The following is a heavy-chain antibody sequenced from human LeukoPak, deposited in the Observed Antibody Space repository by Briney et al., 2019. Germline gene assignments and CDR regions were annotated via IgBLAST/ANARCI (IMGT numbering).Heavy chain of an antibody. Sequence: KPSETLSLTCTVSGGSISSSSYYWGWIRQPPGKGLEWIGSIYYSGSTYYNPSLKSRVTISVDTSKNQFSLKLSSVTAADTAVYYCARVSTFGGVIVPLDYYYYYMDVWGKGTTVTVSS. CDR1: GGSISSSSYY. J-gene: IGHJ6*03. CDR3: ARVSTFGGVIVPLDYYYYYMDV. V-gene: IGHV4-39*01. D-gene: IGHD3-16*02. CDR2: IYYSGST.